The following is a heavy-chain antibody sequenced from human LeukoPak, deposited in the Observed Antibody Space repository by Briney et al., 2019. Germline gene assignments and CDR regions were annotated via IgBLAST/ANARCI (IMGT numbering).Heavy chain of an antibody. J-gene: IGHJ6*02. D-gene: IGHD6-19*01. CDR3: VRDRWPGLGDF. V-gene: IGHV3-66*01. CDR1: GFIVSENY. Sequence: QSGGSLRLSCAASGFIVSENYMSWVRQAPGKGLEWVSTVYSGGLTFYADPVKGRFTISRDNSKNTLYLQMSSLRAEDTAVYYCVRDRWPGLGDFWGQGTTVTVSS. CDR2: VYSGGLT.